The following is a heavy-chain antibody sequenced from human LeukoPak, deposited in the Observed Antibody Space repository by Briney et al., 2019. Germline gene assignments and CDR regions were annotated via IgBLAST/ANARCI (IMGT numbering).Heavy chain of an antibody. CDR3: ARDRGYSYERRFDY. J-gene: IGHJ4*02. Sequence: VASVKVSCKSSGYIFPSYRISWVRQAPGQGLEWMGWISAYNGNTNYAQKLQGRVTMTTDTSTSTAYMELRSLRSDDTAVYYCARDRGYSYERRFDYWGQGTLVTVSS. CDR2: ISAYNGNT. V-gene: IGHV1-18*01. D-gene: IGHD5-18*01. CDR1: GYIFPSYR.